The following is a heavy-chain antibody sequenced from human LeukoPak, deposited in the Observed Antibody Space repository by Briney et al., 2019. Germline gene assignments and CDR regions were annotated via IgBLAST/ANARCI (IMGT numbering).Heavy chain of an antibody. V-gene: IGHV3-21*01. J-gene: IGHJ4*02. Sequence: GGSLRLSCAASGFTFSSYSMNWVRQAPGKGLEWVSSISSSSSYIYYADSVKGRFTISRDNAKNSLYRQMNSLRAEDTAVYYCARVGMSVAVDYWGQGTLVTVSS. CDR3: ARVGMSVAVDY. CDR2: ISSSSSYI. CDR1: GFTFSSYS.